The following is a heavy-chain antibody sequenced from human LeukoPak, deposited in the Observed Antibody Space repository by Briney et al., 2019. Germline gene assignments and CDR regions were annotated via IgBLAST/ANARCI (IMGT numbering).Heavy chain of an antibody. CDR1: GFTFSSYA. Sequence: GGSLRLSCAASGFTFSSYAMSWVRQAPGKGLEWVSAISGRGGSTYYADSVKGRFTITRENGKKTMYLQMNSLRAEDTAVYYCAKEDNFPPQYWGQGTLVTVSS. J-gene: IGHJ4*02. D-gene: IGHD2-15*01. CDR3: AKEDNFPPQY. V-gene: IGHV3-23*01. CDR2: ISGRGGST.